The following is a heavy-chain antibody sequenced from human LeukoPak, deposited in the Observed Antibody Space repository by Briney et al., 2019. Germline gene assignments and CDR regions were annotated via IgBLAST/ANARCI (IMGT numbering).Heavy chain of an antibody. CDR2: ISWDGNIQ. CDR1: GFTFRSHA. CDR3: ARDYSGWYVFDY. V-gene: IGHV3-30-3*01. D-gene: IGHD6-19*01. J-gene: IGHJ4*02. Sequence: PGGSLRLSCAASGFTFRSHAIHWVRQAPGKGLEWVAFISWDGNIQYYAESVKGRFTLSRDNSKNTAYLQMNSLRFEDTAVYHCARDYSGWYVFDYWGQGTLVAVSS.